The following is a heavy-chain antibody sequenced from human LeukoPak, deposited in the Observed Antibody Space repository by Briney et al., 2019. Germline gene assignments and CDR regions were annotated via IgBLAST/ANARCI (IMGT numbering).Heavy chain of an antibody. D-gene: IGHD3-9*01. CDR3: AKGVLTVANPYYYYYYYMDV. Sequence: PGGSLRLSCAASGFTFSSYAMHWVRQAPGKGLEYVSAISSNGGSIYYANSVKGRFTISRDNSKNTLYLQMGSLRAEDTAVYYCAKGVLTVANPYYYYYYYMDVWGKGTTVTVSS. CDR1: GFTFSSYA. V-gene: IGHV3-64*01. CDR2: ISSNGGSI. J-gene: IGHJ6*03.